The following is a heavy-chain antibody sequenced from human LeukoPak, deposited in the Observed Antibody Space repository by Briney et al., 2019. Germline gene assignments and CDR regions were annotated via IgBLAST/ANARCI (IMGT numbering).Heavy chain of an antibody. CDR1: GGSINSYY. Sequence: ADTLSLTCTVSGGSINSYYWSWIRQPPGKGLEWIGYISYSGSTNYNPSLKSRVTISVDTSKNLFFLKLTSVTAADTALYYCARGNANWGQGTLVTVSS. J-gene: IGHJ4*02. V-gene: IGHV4-59*13. CDR3: ARGNAN. CDR2: ISYSGST.